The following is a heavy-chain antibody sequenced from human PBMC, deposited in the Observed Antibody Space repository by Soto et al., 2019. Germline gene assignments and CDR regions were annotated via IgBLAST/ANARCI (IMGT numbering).Heavy chain of an antibody. D-gene: IGHD2-21*02. CDR1: GFTFRNYW. CDR2: IKGDGSEK. Sequence: EVQLVESGGGLVQAGGSLRLSCAASGFTFRNYWMSWVRQAPGKGLEWVANIKGDGSEKYYVDSVKGRFTISRDNARNSLYLQMNSLRAEDTAVYYCARVGEAYCGGDCYRGAFDIWGQGTMVTVSS. CDR3: ARVGEAYCGGDCYRGAFDI. V-gene: IGHV3-7*03. J-gene: IGHJ3*02.